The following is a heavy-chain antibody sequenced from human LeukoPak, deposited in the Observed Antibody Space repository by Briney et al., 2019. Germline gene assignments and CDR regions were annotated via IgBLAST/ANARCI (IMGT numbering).Heavy chain of an antibody. CDR3: AKSPVSSCRGSFCYPFDY. Sequence: GGSLRLSCTASGFTFNSYSMNWVRQAPGKGLEWVSSTSSSSSYIYYADSVKGRFTISRDNAKKSLYLQMTTLRAEDTAVYLCAKSPVSSCRGSFCYPFDYWGQGNLVTVSS. V-gene: IGHV3-21*04. CDR2: TSSSSSYI. J-gene: IGHJ4*02. D-gene: IGHD2-15*01. CDR1: GFTFNSYS.